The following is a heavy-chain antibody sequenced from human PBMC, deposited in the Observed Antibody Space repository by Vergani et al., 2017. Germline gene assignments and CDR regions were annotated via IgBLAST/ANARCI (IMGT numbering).Heavy chain of an antibody. CDR2: IIPILGIA. D-gene: IGHD5-24*01. CDR1: GVTFSSYT. V-gene: IGHV1-69*08. Sequence: QVQLVQSGAEVKKPGASVKVSCKASGVTFSSYTISWVRQAPGQGLEWMGRIIPILGIANYAQKFQGRVTITADKSTSTAYMELSSLRSEDTAVYYCARDLGRDGYTAWFDPWGQGTLVTVSS. J-gene: IGHJ5*02. CDR3: ARDLGRDGYTAWFDP.